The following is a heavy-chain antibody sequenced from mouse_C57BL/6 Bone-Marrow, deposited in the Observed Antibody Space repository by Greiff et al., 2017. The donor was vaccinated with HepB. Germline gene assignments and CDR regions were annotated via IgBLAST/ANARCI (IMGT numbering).Heavy chain of an antibody. Sequence: QVQLKESGPELVKPGASVKISCKASGYAFSSSWMNWVKQRPGKGLEWIGRIYPGDGDTNYNGKFKGKATLTADKSSSTAYMQLSSLTSEDSAVYFCARGILLYQEYFDVWGTGTTVTVSS. J-gene: IGHJ1*03. CDR3: ARGILLYQEYFDV. CDR1: GYAFSSSW. D-gene: IGHD2-12*01. V-gene: IGHV1-82*01. CDR2: IYPGDGDT.